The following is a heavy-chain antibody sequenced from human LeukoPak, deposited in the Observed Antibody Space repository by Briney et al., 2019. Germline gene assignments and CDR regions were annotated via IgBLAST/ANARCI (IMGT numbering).Heavy chain of an antibody. V-gene: IGHV1-69*05. CDR1: GGTFSSYA. D-gene: IGHD6-13*01. Sequence: SVKVSCKASGGTFSSYAISWVRQAPGQGLKWMGRIIPIFGTANYAQKFQGRVTITTDESTSTAYMELSSLRSEDTAVYYCARSGSSWYSWFDPWGQGTLVTVSS. J-gene: IGHJ5*02. CDR2: IIPIFGTA. CDR3: ARSGSSWYSWFDP.